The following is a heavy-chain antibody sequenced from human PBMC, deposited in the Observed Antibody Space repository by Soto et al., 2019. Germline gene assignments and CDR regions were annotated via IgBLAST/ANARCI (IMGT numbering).Heavy chain of an antibody. CDR2: INHSGST. V-gene: IGHV4-34*01. Sequence: SETLSLTCAVYGGSFSGYYWSWIRQPPGKGLEWIGEINHSGSTNYNPSLKSRVTISVDTSKNQFSLKLSSVTAADTAVYYCARGIEASLGRPYFDYWGQGTLVTVSS. J-gene: IGHJ4*02. D-gene: IGHD3-16*01. CDR3: ARGIEASLGRPYFDY. CDR1: GGSFSGYY.